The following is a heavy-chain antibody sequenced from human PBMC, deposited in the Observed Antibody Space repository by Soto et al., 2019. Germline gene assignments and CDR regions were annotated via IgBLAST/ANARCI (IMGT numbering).Heavy chain of an antibody. CDR2: IIPILGIA. V-gene: IGHV1-69*02. CDR3: VGKGYTTDNWFDP. Sequence: ASVKVSCKASGGTFSSYTISWVRQAPGQGLEWMGRIIPILGIANYAQKFQGRVTITADKPTSTAYMELSSLRSEDTAVYYCVGKGYTTDNWFDPWGQGTLVTVSS. J-gene: IGHJ5*02. D-gene: IGHD5-12*01. CDR1: GGTFSSYT.